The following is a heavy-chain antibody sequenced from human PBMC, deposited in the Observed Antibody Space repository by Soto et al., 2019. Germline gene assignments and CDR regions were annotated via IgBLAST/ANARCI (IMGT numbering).Heavy chain of an antibody. CDR1: GYTFTSYQ. J-gene: IGHJ6*02. V-gene: IGHV1-46*01. CDR3: ARDGPPTTTGVGPSYTIDD. D-gene: IGHD3-3*01. CDR2: INPSGGRI. Sequence: QMQLVQSGAEVKKPGASVKVSCKASGYTFTSYQMHWVRQAPGQGLEWMGIINPSGGRITYAPRFQGRVMMTRDTSTNTVYMELRSLRSEDTAVYYCARDGPPTTTGVGPSYTIDDWGQGTTVTVS.